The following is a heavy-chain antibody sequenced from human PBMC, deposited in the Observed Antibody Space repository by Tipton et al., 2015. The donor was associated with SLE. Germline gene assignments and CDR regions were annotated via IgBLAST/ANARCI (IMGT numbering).Heavy chain of an antibody. CDR1: GGSISSGGYY. V-gene: IGHV4-31*03. J-gene: IGHJ3*02. D-gene: IGHD3-16*01. Sequence: TLSLTCTVSGGSISSGGYYWSWIRQHPGKGLEWIGYIYYSGSTYYNPSLKSRVTISVDTSKNQFSLKLSSVTAADRAVYYCARDFPPLNYGAFDIWGQGTMVTVSS. CDR3: ARDFPPLNYGAFDI. CDR2: IYYSGST.